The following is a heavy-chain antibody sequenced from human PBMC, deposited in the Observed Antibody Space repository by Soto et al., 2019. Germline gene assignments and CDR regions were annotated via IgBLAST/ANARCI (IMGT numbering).Heavy chain of an antibody. V-gene: IGHV1-69*13. J-gene: IGHJ4*02. D-gene: IGHD4-17*01. Sequence: ASVKVSCKASGGTFSSYAISWVRQAPGQGLEWMGGIIPIFGTANYAQKFQGRVTITADESTSTAYMELSSLRSEDTAVYYCARDHGDYHGTFFDYWGQGTLVTVSS. CDR1: GGTFSSYA. CDR3: ARDHGDYHGTFFDY. CDR2: IIPIFGTA.